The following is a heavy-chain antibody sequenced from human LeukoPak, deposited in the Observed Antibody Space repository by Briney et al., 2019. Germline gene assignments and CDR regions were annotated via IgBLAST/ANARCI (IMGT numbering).Heavy chain of an antibody. V-gene: IGHV4-34*01. Sequence: PSETLSLTCVVYGGSFSGCYWSWIRQPPGKGLDWIGEINHSARTNYNPSLKSPATISADTSKNQFSLKPSSVPAADTAVYYCASGDTTIFRVVANRFAPWSQGTLVTVSS. CDR1: GGSFSGCY. CDR2: INHSART. J-gene: IGHJ5*02. CDR3: ASGDTTIFRVVANRFAP. D-gene: IGHD3-3*01.